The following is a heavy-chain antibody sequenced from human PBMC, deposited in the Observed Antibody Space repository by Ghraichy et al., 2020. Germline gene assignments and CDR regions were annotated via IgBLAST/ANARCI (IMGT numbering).Heavy chain of an antibody. D-gene: IGHD3-3*01. CDR2: IYYSGST. CDR1: GGSISSSSYY. CDR3: ARSITIFGVVNYYFDY. V-gene: IGHV4-39*01. J-gene: IGHJ4*02. Sequence: SETLSLTCTVSGGSISSSSYYWGWIRQPPGKGLEWIGSIYYSGSTNYNPSLKSRVTISVDTSKNQFSLKLSSVTAADTAVYYCARSITIFGVVNYYFDYWGQGTLVTVSS.